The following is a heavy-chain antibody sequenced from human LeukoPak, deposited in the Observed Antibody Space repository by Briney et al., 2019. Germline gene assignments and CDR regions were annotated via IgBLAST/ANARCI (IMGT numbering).Heavy chain of an antibody. D-gene: IGHD6-13*01. CDR2: IKQDGSEK. J-gene: IGHJ4*02. CDR1: GFTFSSYW. Sequence: GGSLRLSCAASGFTFSSYWMSWVRQAPGKGLEWVANIKQDGSEKYYVDSVKGRFTISRGNAKNSLYLQMNSLRAEDTAVYYCARASIAAAGTIGLFDYWGQGTLVTVSS. V-gene: IGHV3-7*01. CDR3: ARASIAAAGTIGLFDY.